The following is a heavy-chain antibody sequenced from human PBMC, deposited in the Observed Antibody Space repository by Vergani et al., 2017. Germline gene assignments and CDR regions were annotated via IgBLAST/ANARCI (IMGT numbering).Heavy chain of an antibody. J-gene: IGHJ6*02. Sequence: VQLQESGPGLVKTPGTLSLTCAVSGVSIKSGFWWNWVRQPPGKGLEWIGEIYYTGITNYNSSLKSRVSLAVETSKNQFSLNLTSVTNAGTAVYYCVGAQGGDVPHDKRGYFFYGMDVWGQGTTVTVSS. CDR3: VGAQGGDVPHDKRGYFFYGMDV. CDR1: GVSIKSGFW. D-gene: IGHD3-16*01. CDR2: IYYTGIT. V-gene: IGHV4-4*03.